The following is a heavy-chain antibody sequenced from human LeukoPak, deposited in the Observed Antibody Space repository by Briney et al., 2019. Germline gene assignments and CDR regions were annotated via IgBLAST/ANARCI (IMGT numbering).Heavy chain of an antibody. CDR3: ARASAVVTPSDP. V-gene: IGHV4-34*01. CDR1: GGSFSGYY. D-gene: IGHD4-23*01. CDR2: IDHSRNT. Sequence: PSETLSLTCAVYGGSFSGYYWSWIRQPPGKGLEWIGEIDHSRNTNYNPSLKSRVTISVDMSKNQYSLKLNSVTAADTAVYYCARASAVVTPSDPWGQGILVTVSS. J-gene: IGHJ5*02.